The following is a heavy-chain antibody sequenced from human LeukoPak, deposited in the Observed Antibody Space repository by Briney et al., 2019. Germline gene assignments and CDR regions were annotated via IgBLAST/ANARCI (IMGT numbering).Heavy chain of an antibody. CDR1: GYTFTSYG. J-gene: IGHJ1*01. CDR3: ARDVGSGWYPEYFQH. CDR2: ISAYNGNT. Sequence: EASVKVSCKASGYTFTSYGISWVRQAPGQGLEWMGWISAYNGNTNYAQKLQGRVTMTTDTSTSTAYMELRSLRSDDTAVYYCARDVGSGWYPEYFQHWGRGTLVTVSS. D-gene: IGHD6-19*01. V-gene: IGHV1-18*01.